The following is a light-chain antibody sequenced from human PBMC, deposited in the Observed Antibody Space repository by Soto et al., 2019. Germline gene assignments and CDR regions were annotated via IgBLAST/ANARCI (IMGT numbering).Light chain of an antibody. J-gene: IGKJ1*01. CDR2: GIS. Sequence: DFQMTQSPSSLSASVGDRVTITRRASQSFSTYLAWYQQKPGKVPKLLISGISTLQSGVPSRFSGSGSGTEFTLTISSLQSEDFAVYYCQQYNNWPPKTFGQGTKVDIK. CDR1: QSFSTY. V-gene: IGKV1-27*01. CDR3: QQYNNWPPKT.